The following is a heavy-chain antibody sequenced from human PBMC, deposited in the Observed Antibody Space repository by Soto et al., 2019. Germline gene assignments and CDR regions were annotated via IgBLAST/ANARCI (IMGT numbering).Heavy chain of an antibody. CDR3: ATYAYYYDSSGYYFLVNWFDP. Sequence: EASVKVSCKVSGYTLTELSMHWVRQAPGKGLEWIGGFDPEDGETIYAQKFQGRVTMTEDTSTDTAYMELSSLRSEDTAVYYCATYAYYYDSSGYYFLVNWFDPGGQGTLVTVSS. CDR2: FDPEDGET. J-gene: IGHJ5*02. V-gene: IGHV1-24*01. CDR1: GYTLTELS. D-gene: IGHD3-22*01.